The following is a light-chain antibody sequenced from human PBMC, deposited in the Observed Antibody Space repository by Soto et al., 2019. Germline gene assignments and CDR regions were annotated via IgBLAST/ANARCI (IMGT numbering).Light chain of an antibody. J-gene: IGKJ1*01. V-gene: IGKV3-20*01. CDR2: DAS. Sequence: EIVLTQSPGTLSLSPGEIATLSCRASRSINNSLLAWYQQKPGQAPSLLIYDASTRATGIPDRFSGSGSGKAFTLTLSRLEPEDFAVYFCQQYDSSRTVGQGTNVEIK. CDR3: QQYDSSRT. CDR1: RSINNSL.